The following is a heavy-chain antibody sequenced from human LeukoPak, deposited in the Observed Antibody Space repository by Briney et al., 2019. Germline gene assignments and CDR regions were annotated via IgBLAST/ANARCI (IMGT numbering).Heavy chain of an antibody. CDR3: ARDRIMITFGGVRWFDP. J-gene: IGHJ5*02. D-gene: IGHD3-16*01. CDR2: IYTSGST. Sequence: PETLSLTCTVSGGSISSYYWSWIRQPAGKGLEWIGRIYTSGSTNYNPSLKSRVTMSVDTSKNQFSLKLSSVTAADTAVYYCARDRIMITFGGVRWFDPWGQGTLVTVSS. CDR1: GGSISSYY. V-gene: IGHV4-4*07.